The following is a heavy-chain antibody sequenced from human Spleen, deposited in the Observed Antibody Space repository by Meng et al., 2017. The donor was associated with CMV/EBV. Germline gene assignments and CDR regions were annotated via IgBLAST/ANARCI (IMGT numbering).Heavy chain of an antibody. D-gene: IGHD3-9*01. CDR2: TYYSGST. CDR1: GGSITSSSYY. CDR3: ARGESYNILTGYYPLIGAFDI. Sequence: SETLSLTCTVSGGSITSSSYYWGWIRQPPGKGLEWIGSTYYSGSTYYKPSLRSRVTISLDTSKNQFSLKLSSVTAADTAVYYCARGESYNILTGYYPLIGAFDIWGQGTMVTVSS. J-gene: IGHJ3*02. V-gene: IGHV4-39*07.